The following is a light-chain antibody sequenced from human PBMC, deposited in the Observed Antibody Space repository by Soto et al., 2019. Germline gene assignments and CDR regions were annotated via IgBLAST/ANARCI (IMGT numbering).Light chain of an antibody. CDR1: QSISVW. J-gene: IGKJ3*01. CDR3: QPSYSTPDT. CDR2: AAY. Sequence: EIQMTQSASTVSASIGDRVTITCLASQSISVWLAWYQQKPGKARKLLIYAAYSLQSGVTSRFSGSGSGTDFTITISSLQPEDFATYYCQPSYSTPDTFGPGTQVDIK. V-gene: IGKV1-39*01.